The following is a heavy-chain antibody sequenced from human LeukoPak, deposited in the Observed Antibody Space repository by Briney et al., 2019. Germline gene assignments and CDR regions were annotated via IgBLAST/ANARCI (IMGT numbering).Heavy chain of an antibody. V-gene: IGHV3-30*04. CDR2: ISYDGNNK. Sequence: QPGGSLRLSCAASGFTFSSYAMHWVRQAPGKGLEWVAVISYDGNNKYYADSVKGRFTISRDNAKNSLYLQMNSLRVEDTAVYYCAKVAKYYYGSETYYFFDYWGQGTLVTASS. D-gene: IGHD3-10*01. CDR1: GFTFSSYA. CDR3: AKVAKYYYGSETYYFFDY. J-gene: IGHJ4*02.